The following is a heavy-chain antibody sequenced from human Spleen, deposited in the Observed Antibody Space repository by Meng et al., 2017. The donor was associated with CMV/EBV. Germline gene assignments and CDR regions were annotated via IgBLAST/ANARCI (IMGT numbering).Heavy chain of an antibody. J-gene: IGHJ4*02. CDR1: GYTFTGSY. Sequence: ASVKVSCKASGYTFTGSYMHWVRQAPGQGLEWMGIINPSGGSTTYAQRFQGRVTMTRDTSTSTAYMELRSLRSDDTAVYYCARATKNRVLFVLVPAAADYWGQGTLVTVSS. CDR2: INPSGGST. V-gene: IGHV1-46*01. CDR3: ARATKNRVLFVLVPAAADY. D-gene: IGHD2-2*01.